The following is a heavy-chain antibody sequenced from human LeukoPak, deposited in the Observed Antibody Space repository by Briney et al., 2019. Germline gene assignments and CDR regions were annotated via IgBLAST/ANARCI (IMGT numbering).Heavy chain of an antibody. J-gene: IGHJ4*02. Sequence: PSETLSLTCTVSGGSISSYHWGWIRQPPGEGLEWTGYIYYSGSTNYNPSLKSRVTISVDTSKNQFSLKLSSVTAADTAIYYCARAVSGRFDYWGQGTLVTVSP. CDR3: ARAVSGRFDY. V-gene: IGHV4-59*08. CDR2: IYYSGST. CDR1: GGSISSYH. D-gene: IGHD6-19*01.